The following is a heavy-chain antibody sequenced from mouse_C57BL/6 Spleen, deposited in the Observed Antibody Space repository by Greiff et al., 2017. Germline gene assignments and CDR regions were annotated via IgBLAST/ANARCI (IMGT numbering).Heavy chain of an antibody. Sequence: QVQLQQPGTELVKPGASVKLSCKASGYTFTSYWMHWVKQRPGQGLEWIGNINPSNGGTNYNEKFKSKATLTVDKSSSTAYVHLSSLTSEDSAVYYCARYDYDVAWFAYWGQGTLVTVSA. D-gene: IGHD2-4*01. CDR3: ARYDYDVAWFAY. CDR2: INPSNGGT. J-gene: IGHJ3*01. V-gene: IGHV1-53*01. CDR1: GYTFTSYW.